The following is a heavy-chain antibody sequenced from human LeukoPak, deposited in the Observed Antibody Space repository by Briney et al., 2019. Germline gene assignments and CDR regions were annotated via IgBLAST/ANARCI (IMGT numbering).Heavy chain of an antibody. D-gene: IGHD2-15*01. CDR3: ARVTAHCSGGSCYSFRFDY. J-gene: IGHJ4*02. V-gene: IGHV1-69*01. CDR1: RGTFSSYA. CDR2: IIPIFGTA. Sequence: SVKVSCKASRGTFSSYAISWVRQAPGQGLEWMGGIIPIFGTANYAQKFQGRVTITADESTSTAYMELSSLRSEDTAVYYCARVTAHCSGGSCYSFRFDYWGQGTLVTVSS.